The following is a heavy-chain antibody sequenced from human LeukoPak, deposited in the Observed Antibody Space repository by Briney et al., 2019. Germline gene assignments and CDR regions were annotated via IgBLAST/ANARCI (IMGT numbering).Heavy chain of an antibody. CDR2: VSSSGSTT. CDR1: GFTFNSYE. D-gene: IGHD3-22*01. J-gene: IGHJ4*02. V-gene: IGHV3-48*03. Sequence: GGSLRLPCAASGFTFNSYEMSWVRQAPGKGLEWISYVSSSGSTTYYADSVKGRFTISRDNAKNSLYLQMNSLRAEDTAVYYCARGVYYYDSSGYYYRTWFDYWGQGTLVTVSS. CDR3: ARGVYYYDSSGYYYRTWFDY.